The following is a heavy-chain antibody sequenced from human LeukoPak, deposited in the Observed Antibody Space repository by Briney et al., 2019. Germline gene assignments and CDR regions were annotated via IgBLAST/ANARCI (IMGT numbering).Heavy chain of an antibody. V-gene: IGHV1-2*02. CDR3: ARANFLYCSSTTCLFDY. Sequence: AALVKVSCKASGYTFTDCYLHWVRQAPGQGFEWMGWINPNSGDTNYAQKFQGRVTMTRDTSISTAHMEMSRLRSDDTAVYYCARANFLYCSSTTCLFDYWGQGTLVTVSS. J-gene: IGHJ4*02. CDR1: GYTFTDCY. D-gene: IGHD2-2*01. CDR2: INPNSGDT.